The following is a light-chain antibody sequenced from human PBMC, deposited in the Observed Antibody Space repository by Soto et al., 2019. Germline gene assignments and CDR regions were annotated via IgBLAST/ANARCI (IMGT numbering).Light chain of an antibody. CDR2: KAS. V-gene: IGKV1-5*03. J-gene: IGKJ1*01. CDR1: QSISDW. Sequence: DILITHTLSTLSISLFDIGTITVRASQSISDWLAWYQQKPGKAPKLLIYKASSLESGVPSRFSGSRSGTEFTLTISSLQPDDFAIYYCQQDNRHPWKFGQGTMVEI. CDR3: QQDNRHPWK.